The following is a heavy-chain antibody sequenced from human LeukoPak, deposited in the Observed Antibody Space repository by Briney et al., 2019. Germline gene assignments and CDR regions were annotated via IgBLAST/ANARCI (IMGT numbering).Heavy chain of an antibody. J-gene: IGHJ3*02. CDR3: ARSIVVVPADAFDI. CDR2: IYTSGST. Sequence: SETLPLTCAVYGGSFSAYYWSWIRQPAGKGLEWIGRIYTSGSTNYNPSLKSRVTISVDTSKNQFSLKLSSVTAADTAVYYCARSIVVVPADAFDIWGQGTMVTVSS. CDR1: GGSFSAYY. V-gene: IGHV4-59*10. D-gene: IGHD2-2*01.